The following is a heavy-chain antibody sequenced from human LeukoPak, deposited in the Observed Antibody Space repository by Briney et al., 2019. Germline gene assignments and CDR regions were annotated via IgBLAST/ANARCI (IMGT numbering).Heavy chain of an antibody. Sequence: GGSLRLSCAASGFTFSNAWMSWVRQAPGKGLEWVSYISGSGSTIYYADSVKGRFTISRDNAKNSLYLQMNSLRAEDTAVYYCARGTYYYERWGQGTLVTVSS. J-gene: IGHJ4*02. V-gene: IGHV3-11*04. D-gene: IGHD3-22*01. CDR2: ISGSGSTI. CDR1: GFTFSNAW. CDR3: ARGTYYYER.